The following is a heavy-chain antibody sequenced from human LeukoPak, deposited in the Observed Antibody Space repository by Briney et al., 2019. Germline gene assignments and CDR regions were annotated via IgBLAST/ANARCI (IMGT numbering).Heavy chain of an antibody. CDR1: GFTFSNYV. V-gene: IGHV3-23*01. J-gene: IGHJ4*02. CDR3: ARDPIVGAPHFDY. CDR2: ISDSGDDT. D-gene: IGHD1-26*01. Sequence: PGGSLRLSCTGSGFTFSNYVMSWVRQAPGKRLEWVSGISDSGDDTDYADSVKGRFTISRDNSKNTLYLQMNSLRAEDTDVYYCARDPIVGAPHFDYWGQGTLVTVSS.